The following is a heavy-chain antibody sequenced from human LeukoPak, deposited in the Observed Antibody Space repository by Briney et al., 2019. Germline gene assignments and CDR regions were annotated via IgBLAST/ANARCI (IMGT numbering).Heavy chain of an antibody. J-gene: IGHJ3*02. CDR2: IIPIFGTA. D-gene: IGHD3-3*01. CDR3: ASQYYDFWSGYGIDAFDI. Sequence: SVKVYCKASGGTFSSYAISWVRQAPGQGLEWMGGIIPIFGTANYAQKFQGRVTITADKSTSTAYMELSSLRSEDTAVYYCASQYYDFWSGYGIDAFDIWGQGTMVTVSS. CDR1: GGTFSSYA. V-gene: IGHV1-69*06.